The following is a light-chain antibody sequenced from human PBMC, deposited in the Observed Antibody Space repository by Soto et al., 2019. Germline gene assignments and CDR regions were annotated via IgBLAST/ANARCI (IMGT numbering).Light chain of an antibody. CDR3: QQYGSEPLT. CDR1: QSVSTSY. V-gene: IGKV3-20*01. CDR2: GAS. J-gene: IGKJ4*01. Sequence: EIVLTQSPGTLSLSPGERATLSCRASQSVSTSYLAWYQQKPGQAPRLLIYGASSRATGIPDRFSGSGSGAEFTLTISRLEPEDFAVYYCQQYGSEPLTFSGGTKVEIK.